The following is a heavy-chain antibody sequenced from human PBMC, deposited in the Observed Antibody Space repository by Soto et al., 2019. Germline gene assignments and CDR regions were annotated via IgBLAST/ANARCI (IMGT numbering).Heavy chain of an antibody. D-gene: IGHD6-13*01. CDR2: ISWNSGSI. CDR1: GFTFDDYA. V-gene: IGHV3-9*01. CDR3: AKDITSSWFDAFDI. Sequence: EVQLVESGGGLVQPGRSLRLSCAASGFTFDDYAMHWVRQAPGKGLEWVSGISWNSGSIGYADSVKGRFTISRDNAKNPLYLQMNSLRAEDTALYYCAKDITSSWFDAFDIWGQGTMVTVSS. J-gene: IGHJ3*02.